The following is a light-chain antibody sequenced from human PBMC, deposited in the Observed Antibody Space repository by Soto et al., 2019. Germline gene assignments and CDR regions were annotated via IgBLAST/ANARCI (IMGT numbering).Light chain of an antibody. CDR1: QNIGRF. J-gene: IGKJ1*01. CDR3: QQYNNYWT. CDR2: DAS. V-gene: IGKV1-5*01. Sequence: DIQMTQSPSTLSASVGDTVTITCRASQNIGRFLNWHQQKPGKAPKLLIYDASSLESGVPSRFSGSGSATEFTLTISSLQPDDFATYYCQQYNNYWTFGQGTKVDIK.